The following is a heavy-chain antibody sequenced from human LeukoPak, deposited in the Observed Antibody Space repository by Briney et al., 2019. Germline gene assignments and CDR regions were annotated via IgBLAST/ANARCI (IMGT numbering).Heavy chain of an antibody. Sequence: GGSLRLSCAASGFTFSTYAMNWVRQAPGRGLEWVLAVSGSGDNAYYADSVKGRFTISRDNAKNTLYLQMNSLRGEDTAVYYCAKGGSKAPDYWGQGALVTVSS. V-gene: IGHV3-23*01. D-gene: IGHD4-11*01. J-gene: IGHJ4*02. CDR1: GFTFSTYA. CDR3: AKGGSKAPDY. CDR2: VSGSGDNA.